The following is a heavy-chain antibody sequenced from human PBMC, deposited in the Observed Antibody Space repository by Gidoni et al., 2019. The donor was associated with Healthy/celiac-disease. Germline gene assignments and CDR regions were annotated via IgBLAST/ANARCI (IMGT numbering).Heavy chain of an antibody. CDR2: IYHSVST. CDR3: ARRLYCSSTSCYRGWFDP. V-gene: IGHV4-30-2*01. D-gene: IGHD2-2*02. Sequence: QLRLQESGSGLVKPSPTLSLTCAVSAGSVSRGGHSWSWIRQAPGKGLEWIGDIYHSVSTYDNPSLKSRVTISVDRSKNQFSLKLSSVTAADTAVYYCARRLYCSSTSCYRGWFDPWGQGTLVTVSS. J-gene: IGHJ5*02. CDR1: AGSVSRGGHS.